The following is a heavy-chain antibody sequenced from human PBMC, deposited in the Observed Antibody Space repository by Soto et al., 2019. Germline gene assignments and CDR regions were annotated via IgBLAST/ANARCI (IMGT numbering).Heavy chain of an antibody. CDR1: GGSISSGSYY. CDR3: ARGVLH. J-gene: IGHJ4*01. Sequence: SETLSLTCTVSGGSISSGSYYWGWIRRPPGKGLEWLGSIYYSGRTYDNPSLKSRVTTSVETSKNQFSLKLSSVTAADSTVYCCARGVLHWGQGTLVTVSS. V-gene: IGHV4-39*01. CDR2: IYYSGRT.